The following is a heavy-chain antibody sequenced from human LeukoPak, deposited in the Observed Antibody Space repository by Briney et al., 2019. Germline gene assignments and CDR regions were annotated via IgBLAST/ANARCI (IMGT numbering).Heavy chain of an antibody. J-gene: IGHJ3*02. CDR2: IRYDGSNK. Sequence: GGSLRLSCAASGFTFSSYGMHWVRQAPGKGLEWVAFIRYDGSNKYYADSVKGRFTISRDNAKNSLYLQMNSLRAEDTAVYYCASHRYSSGSPDAFDIWGQGTMVTVSS. CDR1: GFTFSSYG. V-gene: IGHV3-30*02. CDR3: ASHRYSSGSPDAFDI. D-gene: IGHD6-19*01.